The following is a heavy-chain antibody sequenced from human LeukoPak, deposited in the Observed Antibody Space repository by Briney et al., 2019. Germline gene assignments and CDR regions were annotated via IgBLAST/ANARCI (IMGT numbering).Heavy chain of an antibody. J-gene: IGHJ4*02. D-gene: IGHD5-18*01. CDR2: IIPIFGTA. Sequence: SVKVSCKASGGTFSSYAISWVRQAPGQGLEWMGGIIPIFGTANYAQKFQGRVTITADESTSTAYVELSGLRSEDTAVYYCARDRGWAGYTYGFYYWGQGTLVTVSS. CDR1: GGTFSSYA. CDR3: ARDRGWAGYTYGFYY. V-gene: IGHV1-69*13.